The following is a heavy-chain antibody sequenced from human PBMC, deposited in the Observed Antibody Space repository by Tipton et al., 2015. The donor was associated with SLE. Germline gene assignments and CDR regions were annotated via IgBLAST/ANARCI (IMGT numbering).Heavy chain of an antibody. J-gene: IGHJ6*03. CDR1: GGSIRDYY. CDR2: IYDSGSY. V-gene: IGHV4-59*08. Sequence: TLSLTCTVSGGSIRDYYWSWIRQPPGKGLEWIGYIYDSGSYNYNPSLKSRVTISSDTSKTQFSLNLNSVTAADTAVYYCARGSTVTTFYYYYYMDVWGKGTTVTVSS. CDR3: ARGSTVTTFYYYYYMDV. D-gene: IGHD4-11*01.